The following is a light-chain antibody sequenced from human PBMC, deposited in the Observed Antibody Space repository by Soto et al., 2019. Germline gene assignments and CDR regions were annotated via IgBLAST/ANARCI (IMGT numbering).Light chain of an antibody. V-gene: IGKV1-27*01. CDR3: QKYNGARWT. Sequence: DIQMTQSPSSLSASVGDIVTITCRASQGFSNYLAWYQQKPGKVPKLLIYAASSLQSGVPSRFSGSGSGTDFTLTISSLQPEDVATYYCQKYNGARWTFGQGTKVDI. CDR1: QGFSNY. CDR2: AAS. J-gene: IGKJ1*01.